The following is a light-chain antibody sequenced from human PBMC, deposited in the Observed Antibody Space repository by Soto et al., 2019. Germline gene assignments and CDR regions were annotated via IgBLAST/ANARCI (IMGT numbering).Light chain of an antibody. J-gene: IGLJ1*01. CDR1: SSDVGGYNY. V-gene: IGLV2-11*01. Sequence: QSALTHPRSVSGSPGQSVTISCTGTSSDVGGYNYVSWYQEQPGKAPKLMIYDVSKRPSGVPDRFSGSKSGNTASLTISGLQAEDEADYYCCSYAGSYSYVFGTGTKVTVL. CDR2: DVS. CDR3: CSYAGSYSYV.